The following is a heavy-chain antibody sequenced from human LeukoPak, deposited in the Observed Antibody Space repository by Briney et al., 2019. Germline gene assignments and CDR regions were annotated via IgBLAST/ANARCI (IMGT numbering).Heavy chain of an antibody. Sequence: PGGSLRHSCEASGFIFGSYAMHWVRQAPGKGLEWVAAISYDGRHQYYADSVEGRFTISRDRSKSTVDLQMNSLRGVDTAMYYCARDQGDAGTRIKRDGHYMDVWGKGTAVTVSS. CDR2: ISYDGRHQ. J-gene: IGHJ6*03. CDR3: ARDQGDAGTRIKRDGHYMDV. D-gene: IGHD1-1*01. V-gene: IGHV3-30*01. CDR1: GFIFGSYA.